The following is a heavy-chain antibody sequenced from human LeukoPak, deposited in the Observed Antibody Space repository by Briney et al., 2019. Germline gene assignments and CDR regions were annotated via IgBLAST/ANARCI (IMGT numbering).Heavy chain of an antibody. Sequence: GGSLSLSSTASGFSSSSYRMPWVRKAPGNGMEWVEFLQYDGRNKYYADSVTGPLNIRRDHSTKTLYLQMNSLRAEDKTVYHCATHIVYTAMVVTYWGPGTLVTVSS. V-gene: IGHV3-30*02. CDR3: ATHIVYTAMVVTY. CDR2: LQYDGRNK. CDR1: GFSSSSYR. J-gene: IGHJ4*02. D-gene: IGHD5-18*01.